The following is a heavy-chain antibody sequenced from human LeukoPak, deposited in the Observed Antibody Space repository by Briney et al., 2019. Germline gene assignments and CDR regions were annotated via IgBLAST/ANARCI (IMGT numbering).Heavy chain of an antibody. CDR3: AKDYYDSSGYSY. D-gene: IGHD3-22*01. Sequence: GGSLRLSCAASGFTFSNAWMSWVSQAPGKGLEWVGRIKSKTDGGTTDYAAPVKGRFTISRDDSKNTLYLQMNSLKTEDTAVYYCAKDYYDSSGYSYWGQGTLVTVSS. CDR1: GFTFSNAW. CDR2: IKSKTDGGTT. V-gene: IGHV3-15*01. J-gene: IGHJ4*02.